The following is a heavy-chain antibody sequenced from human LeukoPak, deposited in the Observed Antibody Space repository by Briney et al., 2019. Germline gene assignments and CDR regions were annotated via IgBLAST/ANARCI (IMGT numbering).Heavy chain of an antibody. CDR3: ARGGYSGYDEGYFDY. V-gene: IGHV3-7*01. J-gene: IGHJ4*02. D-gene: IGHD5-12*01. CDR2: IKQDGREK. Sequence: EAGGSLRLSCAASGFTFSSYWMSWVRQAPGKGLEWVANIKQDGREKYYVDSVKGRFTISRDNAKNSLYLQMNSLRAEDTAVYYCARGGYSGYDEGYFDYWGQGTLVTVSS. CDR1: GFTFSSYW.